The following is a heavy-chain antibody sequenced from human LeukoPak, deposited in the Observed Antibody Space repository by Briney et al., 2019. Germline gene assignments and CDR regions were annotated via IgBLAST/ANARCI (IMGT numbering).Heavy chain of an antibody. J-gene: IGHJ2*01. V-gene: IGHV3-30*02. D-gene: IGHD2-15*01. CDR2: IRYDGSSN. CDR1: GFTFSGYG. Sequence: GGSLRLSCAASGFTFSGYGMHWVRQAPGKGLEWVAFIRYDGSSNYYVDSVKGRFTISRDNSKNTLYLQMNSLRAEDTAVYYCAKDSRYCSGGSCPQSLDWYIDLWGRGTLVTVST. CDR3: AKDSRYCSGGSCPQSLDWYIDL.